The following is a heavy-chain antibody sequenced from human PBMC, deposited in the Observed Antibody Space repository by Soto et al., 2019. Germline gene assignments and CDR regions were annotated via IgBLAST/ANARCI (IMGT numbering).Heavy chain of an antibody. D-gene: IGHD2-8*01. J-gene: IGHJ4*02. CDR1: GYTFTSYY. V-gene: IGHV1-46*01. CDR3: ARDESNIVLMVYAIFLFDY. CDR2: INPSGGST. Sequence: QVQLVQSGAEVKKPGASVKVSCKASGYTFTSYYMHWVRQAPGQGLEWMGIINPSGGSTSYAQKFQGRVTMTRDTSPSTVYMELSSLRSEDTAVYYCARDESNIVLMVYAIFLFDYWGQGTLVTVSS.